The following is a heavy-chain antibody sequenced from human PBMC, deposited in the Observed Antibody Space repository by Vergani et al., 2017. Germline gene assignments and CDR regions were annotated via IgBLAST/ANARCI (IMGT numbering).Heavy chain of an antibody. D-gene: IGHD6-6*01. J-gene: IGHJ4*02. CDR1: GGTFSSYT. CDR2: IIPIFGTS. V-gene: IGHV1-69*01. CDR3: ATIGIAARRQRDY. Sequence: QVQLVQSGAEVKKPGSSVKVSCKASGGTFSSYTINWVRQAPGQGLEWMGGIIPIFGTSNYAQKFQGRVTITADESTSTAYMELSSLRSEDTAVYYCATIGIAARRQRDYWGQGTLVTVSS.